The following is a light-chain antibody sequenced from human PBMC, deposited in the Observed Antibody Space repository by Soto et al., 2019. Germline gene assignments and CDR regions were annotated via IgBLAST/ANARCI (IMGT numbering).Light chain of an antibody. CDR1: QSCSSY. Sequence: EVVLTQSPATLSLSPGERATLSCRASQSCSSYLAWYQQKPGQAPRLLIYDASNRATGIPARFSGSGSGTDFTLAIRRLEPEDFAVYYCHQFGYSPRTFGQGTKVDIK. J-gene: IGKJ1*01. CDR2: DAS. V-gene: IGKV3-11*01. CDR3: HQFGYSPRT.